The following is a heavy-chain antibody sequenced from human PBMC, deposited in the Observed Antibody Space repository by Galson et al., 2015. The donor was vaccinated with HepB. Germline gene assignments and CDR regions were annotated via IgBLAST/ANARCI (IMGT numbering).Heavy chain of an antibody. V-gene: IGHV3-53*01. D-gene: IGHD2-2*01. CDR3: ARTTDRSTRGFSRYYYYGMDV. J-gene: IGHJ6*02. CDR2: IYSGGST. CDR1: GFTVSSNY. Sequence: SLRLSCAASGFTVSSNYMSWVSQAPGKGLEWVSVIYSGGSTYYADSVKGRFTISRDNSKNTLYLQMNSLRTEDTAVYYCARTTDRSTRGFSRYYYYGMDVWVQGTTVTVSS.